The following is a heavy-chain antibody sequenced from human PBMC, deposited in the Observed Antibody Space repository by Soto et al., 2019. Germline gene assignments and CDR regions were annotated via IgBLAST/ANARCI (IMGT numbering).Heavy chain of an antibody. D-gene: IGHD4-17*01. J-gene: IGHJ5*02. CDR3: AREAVTTGGFDP. Sequence: QLQLQESGSGLVKPSQTLSLTCAVSGGSISSGGYSWSWIRQPPGKGLEWIGYIYHSGSTYYNPFLKRRVTISVDRSKNQFSLKLSSVTAADTAVYYCAREAVTTGGFDPWGQGTLVTVSS. CDR1: GGSISSGGYS. CDR2: IYHSGST. V-gene: IGHV4-30-2*01.